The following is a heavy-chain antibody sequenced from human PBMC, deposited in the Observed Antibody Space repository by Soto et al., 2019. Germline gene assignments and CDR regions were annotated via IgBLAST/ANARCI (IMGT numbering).Heavy chain of an antibody. CDR2: ISYDGSRT. CDR3: PKEQAFEQLWVFDS. D-gene: IGHD5-18*01. Sequence: GGSLRLSCATSGFPFSSYDMHWVRQAPGKGLEWVALISYDGSRTSYSDSVKGRFTISRDNSKNMLFLQMDNLRADDTAVYYCPKEQAFEQLWVFDSWGQGTLVTVSS. J-gene: IGHJ5*01. CDR1: GFPFSSYD. V-gene: IGHV3-30*18.